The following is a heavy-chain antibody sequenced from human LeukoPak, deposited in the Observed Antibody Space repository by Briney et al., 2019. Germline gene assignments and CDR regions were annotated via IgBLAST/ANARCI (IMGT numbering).Heavy chain of an antibody. Sequence: SETLSLTCTVSGGSISSYYWSWIRQHPGKGLEWIGYIYYSGSTNYNPSLKSRVTISVDTSKNQFSLKLSSVTAADTAVYYCARGSSGWYQSDYWGQGTLVTVSS. CDR3: ARGSSGWYQSDY. D-gene: IGHD6-19*01. CDR2: IYYSGST. J-gene: IGHJ4*02. V-gene: IGHV4-59*01. CDR1: GGSISSYY.